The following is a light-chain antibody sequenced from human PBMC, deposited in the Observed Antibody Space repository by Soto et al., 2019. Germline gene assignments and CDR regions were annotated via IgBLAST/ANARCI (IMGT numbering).Light chain of an antibody. J-gene: IGKJ4*01. CDR1: QSVASN. V-gene: IGKV3-15*01. Sequence: DIVMTQSPATLSVSPGERATLSCRASQSVASNLAWYQQRPGQAPRLLIYGASTRATGVPARFSGSGSGTEFTVTIISLQSEDFAVYYCHHYNNWPHTFGGGTKVQIK. CDR2: GAS. CDR3: HHYNNWPHT.